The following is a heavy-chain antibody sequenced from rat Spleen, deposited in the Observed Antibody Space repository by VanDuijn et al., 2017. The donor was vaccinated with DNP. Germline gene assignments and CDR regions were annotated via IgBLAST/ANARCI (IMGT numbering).Heavy chain of an antibody. CDR1: GYSIPSNY. D-gene: IGHD1-11*01. CDR3: ARLEFGGYTYYFDY. V-gene: IGHV3-3*01. J-gene: IGHJ2*01. CDR2: IDGAGST. Sequence: EVQLQESGPGLVKPSQSLSLTCSVTGYSIPSNYWAWIRKFPGNKMEWMAYIDGAGSTNYNPSLKSRISITRDTSKNQFFLQLNSVTTEDTATYYCARLEFGGYTYYFDYWGQGVMVTVSS.